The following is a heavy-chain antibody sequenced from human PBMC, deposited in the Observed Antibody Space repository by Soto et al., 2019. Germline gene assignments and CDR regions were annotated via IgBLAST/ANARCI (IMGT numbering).Heavy chain of an antibody. V-gene: IGHV4-31*03. CDR2: IYYSGST. J-gene: IGHJ4*02. D-gene: IGHD3-22*01. CDR3: TRDRRGDYDSSGYYPRYFDY. CDR1: GGSISSAGYY. Sequence: SETLSLTCTVSGGSISSAGYYWSWIRHHPGKGLEWIGYIYYSGSTYYNPSLKSRVTISVDTSKNQFSLKLSSVTAADTAVYYCTRDRRGDYDSSGYYPRYFDYWGQGTMVTV.